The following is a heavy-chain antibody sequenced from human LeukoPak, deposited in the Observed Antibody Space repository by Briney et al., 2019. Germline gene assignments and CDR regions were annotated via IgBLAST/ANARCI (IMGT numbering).Heavy chain of an antibody. CDR2: IHYSGDRT. Sequence: GGSLRHSCAASGFSFNTYAMHWVRQAPGKGLEFVSAIHYSGDRTYYANSVKGGFIISRDNSRKTLLLQMGSLRAEDTAVYYCARDSGGDAYNDYFDAWGQGTLVTVSS. J-gene: IGHJ4*02. CDR1: GFSFNTYA. D-gene: IGHD5-24*01. CDR3: ARDSGGDAYNDYFDA. V-gene: IGHV3-64*01.